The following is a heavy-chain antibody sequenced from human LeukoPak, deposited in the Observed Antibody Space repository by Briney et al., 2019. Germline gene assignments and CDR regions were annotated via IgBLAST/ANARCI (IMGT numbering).Heavy chain of an antibody. V-gene: IGHV4-39*01. Sequence: SETLSLTCTVSGGSISSSNYYWGWIRQPPGKELEWIGSIYYSGSTFYNPSLKSRVTISVDTSKNQLSLKLSSVTAADTAVYYCARHSTVTTFVPDPWGQGTRVTVSS. CDR3: ARHSTVTTFVPDP. D-gene: IGHD4-17*01. CDR2: IYYSGST. CDR1: GGSISSSNYY. J-gene: IGHJ5*02.